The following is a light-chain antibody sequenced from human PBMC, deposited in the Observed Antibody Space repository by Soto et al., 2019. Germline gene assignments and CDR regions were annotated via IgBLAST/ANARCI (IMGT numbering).Light chain of an antibody. Sequence: QSLLTQPACVSGSAGQSISIACTGSISDVGIYNYVSWYQQHPGKVPKLIIYEVTSRPSGVSIRFSGSKSGNTASLTISGLQPEDEADYYCRSYTTSSTRVFGTGTKVTVL. CDR3: RSYTTSSTRV. V-gene: IGLV2-14*01. CDR1: ISDVGIYNY. CDR2: EVT. J-gene: IGLJ1*01.